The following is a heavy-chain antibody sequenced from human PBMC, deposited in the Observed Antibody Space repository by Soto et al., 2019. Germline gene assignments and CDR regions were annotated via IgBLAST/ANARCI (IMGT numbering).Heavy chain of an antibody. Sequence: GGSLRLSCAASGFTFNNAWMSWVRQAPGKGLEWVGRIKSKTDGGTRDYAAPVKGRFTISRDDSKNTLYLQMNSLKTEDTAVYYCTTGRVVGYSGYDFSAFDIWGQGTMVTVSS. D-gene: IGHD5-12*01. J-gene: IGHJ3*02. CDR1: GFTFNNAW. CDR3: TTGRVVGYSGYDFSAFDI. CDR2: IKSKTDGGTR. V-gene: IGHV3-15*01.